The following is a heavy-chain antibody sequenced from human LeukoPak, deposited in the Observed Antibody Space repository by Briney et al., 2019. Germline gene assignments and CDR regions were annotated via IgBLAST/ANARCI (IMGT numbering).Heavy chain of an antibody. D-gene: IGHD3-3*01. V-gene: IGHV1-24*01. CDR3: ATEDKSYDFWSGRLYGMDV. CDR2: FDPEDGET. CDR1: GYTLTEIS. J-gene: IGHJ6*02. Sequence: WASVTVSCKVSGYTLTEISMHWVRQAPGKGLEWMGGFDPEDGETIYAQKFQGRVTMTEDTSTDTAYMELSSLRSEDTAVYCCATEDKSYDFWSGRLYGMDVWGQGTTVTVSS.